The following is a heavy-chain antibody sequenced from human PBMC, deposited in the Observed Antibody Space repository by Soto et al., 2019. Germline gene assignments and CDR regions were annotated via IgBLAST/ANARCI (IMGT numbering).Heavy chain of an antibody. CDR3: AKDGYCSSTSCYWSY. D-gene: IGHD2-2*03. J-gene: IGHJ4*02. CDR2: IGGGGGST. CDR1: GFTFSSYA. V-gene: IGHV3-23*01. Sequence: EVQLLESGGGLVQPGGSLRLSCVASGFTFSSYAMSWVRQAPGKGLEWVSGIGGGGGSTDYADSVKGRFTISRDNSRNTLYLQMNSLKAEDTAIYYCAKDGYCSSTSCYWSYWGQGTLVTVSS.